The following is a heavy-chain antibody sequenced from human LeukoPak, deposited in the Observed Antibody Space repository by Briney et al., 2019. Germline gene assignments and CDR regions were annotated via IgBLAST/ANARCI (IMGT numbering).Heavy chain of an antibody. Sequence: GGSLRLSSVASGFTFSSYSMNWVRQAPGKGLEWVSCIGSSSNYIYYGDSVKGRFTISRDNAKNSPYLQMNSLRAEDTAVYYCARDYYDSSGYYLKYFQHWGQGTLVTVSS. CDR3: ARDYYDSSGYYLKYFQH. D-gene: IGHD3-22*01. J-gene: IGHJ1*01. CDR1: GFTFSSYS. V-gene: IGHV3-21*01. CDR2: IGSSSNYI.